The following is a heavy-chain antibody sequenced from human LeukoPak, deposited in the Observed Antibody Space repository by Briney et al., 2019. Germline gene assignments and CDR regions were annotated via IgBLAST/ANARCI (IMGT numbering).Heavy chain of an antibody. D-gene: IGHD1-14*01. Sequence: GGSLRLSCATSGFTFDDYAMHWVRQAPGKGLEWVARISWNSDTIAYADSVRGRFTISRDNARNSLYLHMDSLRTEDTAFYYCARNRHLGGVTWYFFDYRGQGTLVTVSS. CDR2: ISWNSDTI. CDR3: ARNRHLGGVTWYFFDY. V-gene: IGHV3-9*01. CDR1: GFTFDDYA. J-gene: IGHJ4*02.